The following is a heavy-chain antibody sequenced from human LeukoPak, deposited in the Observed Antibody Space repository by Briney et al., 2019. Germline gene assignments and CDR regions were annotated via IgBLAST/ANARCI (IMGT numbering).Heavy chain of an antibody. J-gene: IGHJ4*02. CDR1: GFTLGDYG. CDR3: SRVDGGGVGKGDY. V-gene: IGHV3-49*04. Sequence: QPGRSLRLSCTASGFTLGDYGLSWVPQAPGKGLVWVGFIRSKANGGTTEYAASVKDRFIISRDDSKSIAYLQMDSLKTEDTAVYYCSRVDGGGVGKGDYWGQGTLVTVSS. CDR2: IRSKANGGTT. D-gene: IGHD4-23*01.